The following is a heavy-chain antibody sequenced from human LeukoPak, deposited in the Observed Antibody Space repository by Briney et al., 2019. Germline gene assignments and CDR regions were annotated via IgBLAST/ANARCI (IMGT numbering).Heavy chain of an antibody. CDR3: ATGEFYFDF. CDR2: ISDSGHST. J-gene: IGHJ4*02. V-gene: IGHV3-23*01. Sequence: GGSLRLSCAASGFTFTNYDMSWVRQAPGKGLEWVSTISDSGHSTSYADSVKGRFTISRDNSKNTLYLQMNSLRAEDTALYYCATGEFYFDFWGQGTLVTVS. CDR1: GFTFTNYD. D-gene: IGHD3-16*01.